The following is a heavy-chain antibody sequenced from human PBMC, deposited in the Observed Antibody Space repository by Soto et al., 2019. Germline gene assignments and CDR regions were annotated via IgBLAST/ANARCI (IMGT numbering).Heavy chain of an antibody. Sequence: QVQLVESGGGLVKPGGSLRLSCAASGFTFSDYYMSWIRQAPGKGLEWVSYISSASSYTNYADSVKGRFTISRDYAKKSLYRQMNRLRAEDTAVYYCARDGYCSGGTGSGWFDPWGQGTLVTVSS. V-gene: IGHV3-11*05. CDR3: ARDGYCSGGTGSGWFDP. J-gene: IGHJ5*02. CDR1: GFTFSDYY. CDR2: ISSASSYT. D-gene: IGHD2-15*01.